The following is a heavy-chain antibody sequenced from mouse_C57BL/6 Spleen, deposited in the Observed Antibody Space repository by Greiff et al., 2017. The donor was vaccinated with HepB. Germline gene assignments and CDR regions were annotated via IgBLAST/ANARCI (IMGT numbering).Heavy chain of an antibody. D-gene: IGHD1-1*01. CDR1: GYTFTDYN. V-gene: IGHV1-18*01. J-gene: IGHJ1*03. CDR3: ARSRIITTVVAKRDWYLDV. CDR2: INPNNGGT. Sequence: EVQLQQSGPELVKPGASVKIPCKASGYTFTDYNMDWVKQSHGKSLEWIGDINPNNGGTIYNQKFKGKATLTVDKSSSTAYMELRSLTSEDTAVYYCARSRIITTVVAKRDWYLDVWGTGTTVTVSS.